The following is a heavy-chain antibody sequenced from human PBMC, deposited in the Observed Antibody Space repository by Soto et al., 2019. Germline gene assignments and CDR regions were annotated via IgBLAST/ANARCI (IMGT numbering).Heavy chain of an antibody. CDR2: IYYSGST. D-gene: IGHD2-2*01. V-gene: IGHV4-30-4*01. Sequence: SEILSLTCTVSGGSISSGDYYWSWIRQPPGKGLEWIGYIYYSGSTYYNPSLKSRVTISVDTSKNQLSLKLSSVTAADTAVYYCARGDTVVVPAAFDYWGQGTLVTVSS. CDR3: ARGDTVVVPAAFDY. J-gene: IGHJ4*02. CDR1: GGSISSGDYY.